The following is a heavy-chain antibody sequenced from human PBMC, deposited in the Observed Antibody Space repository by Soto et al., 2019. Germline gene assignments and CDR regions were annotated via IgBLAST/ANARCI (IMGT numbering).Heavy chain of an antibody. J-gene: IGHJ6*02. V-gene: IGHV3-23*01. CDR1: GFTFSSYA. Sequence: GGSLTLSCADSGFTFSSYAMSWVRQAPGKGLEWVSAISGSGGSTYYADSVKGRFTISRDNSKNTLYLQMNSLRAEDTAVYYCAKEVTALYYYYGMDVWGQGTTVTVSS. D-gene: IGHD2-21*02. CDR2: ISGSGGST. CDR3: AKEVTALYYYYGMDV.